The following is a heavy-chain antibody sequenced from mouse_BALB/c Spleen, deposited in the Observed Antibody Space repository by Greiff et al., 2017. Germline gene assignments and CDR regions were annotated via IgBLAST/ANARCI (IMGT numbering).Heavy chain of an antibody. J-gene: IGHJ4*01. V-gene: IGHV1-77*01. CDR3: ARDGNYGMDY. D-gene: IGHD2-1*01. CDR2: IYPGSGNT. Sequence: QVQLQQSGAELARPGASVKLSCKASGYTFTDYYINWVKQRTGQGLEWIGEIYPGSGNTYYNEKFKGKATLTADKSSSTAYMQLSSLTSEDSAVYFCARDGNYGMDYWGQGTSVTVSS. CDR1: GYTFTDYY.